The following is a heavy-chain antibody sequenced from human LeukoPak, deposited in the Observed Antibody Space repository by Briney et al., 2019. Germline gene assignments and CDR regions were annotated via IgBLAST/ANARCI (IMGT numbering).Heavy chain of an antibody. D-gene: IGHD1-7*01. CDR2: IFHSGNS. J-gene: IGHJ3*01. V-gene: IGHV4-38-2*02. CDR1: GYSMSSGYY. CDR3: ARVGYNWNLWFDF. Sequence: KPSQTLSLTCTVSGYSMSSGYYWAWIRPPPGKGLQWIGSIFHSGNSYYNPSLKSRVTISVDTSKNQFSLKVNSVTAAHTAVYYCARVGYNWNLWFDFWGQGTTVTVSS.